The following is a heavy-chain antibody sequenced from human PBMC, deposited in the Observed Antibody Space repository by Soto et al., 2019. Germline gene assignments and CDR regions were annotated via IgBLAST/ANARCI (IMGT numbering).Heavy chain of an antibody. CDR2: INHSGST. V-gene: IGHV4-34*01. J-gene: IGHJ6*02. CDR1: GGSFSGYY. Sequence: ASETLSLTCAVYGGSFSGYYWSWIRQPPGKGLEWIGEINHSGSTNYNPSLKSRVTISVDTSKNQFSLKLSSVTAADTAVYYCARGKSYYYYGMDVWGQGTTVTVSS. CDR3: ARGKSYYYYGMDV.